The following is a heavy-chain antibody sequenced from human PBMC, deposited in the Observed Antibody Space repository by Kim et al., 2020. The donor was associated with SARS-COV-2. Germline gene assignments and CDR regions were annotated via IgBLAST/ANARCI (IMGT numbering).Heavy chain of an antibody. Sequence: SVKVSCKASGGTFSSYAISWVRQAPGQGLEWMGGIIPIFGTANYAQKFQGRVTITADESTSTAYMELSSLRSEDTAVYYCAREPIYNDYYDSSGYLDYWGQGTLVTVSS. V-gene: IGHV1-69*13. CDR1: GGTFSSYA. J-gene: IGHJ4*02. CDR2: IIPIFGTA. D-gene: IGHD3-22*01. CDR3: AREPIYNDYYDSSGYLDY.